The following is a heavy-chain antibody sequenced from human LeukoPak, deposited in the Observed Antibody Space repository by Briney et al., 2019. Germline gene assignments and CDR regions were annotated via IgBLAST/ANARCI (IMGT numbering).Heavy chain of an antibody. CDR1: GGSFSAYY. J-gene: IGHJ4*02. CDR3: ARGKTYGSGWSTYQPFDY. CDR2: INHSGST. Sequence: TPSETLSLTCAVYGGSFSAYYWNWIRQSPGKGLEWIGEINHSGSTNYNPSLKSRVTISVDTSKNQFSLNLSSVTAADTSVYYCARGKTYGSGWSTYQPFDYWGQGTLVTVSS. D-gene: IGHD6-19*01. V-gene: IGHV4-34*01.